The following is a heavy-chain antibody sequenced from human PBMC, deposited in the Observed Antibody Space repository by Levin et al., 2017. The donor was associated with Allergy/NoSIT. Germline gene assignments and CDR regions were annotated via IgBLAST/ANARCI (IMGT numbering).Heavy chain of an antibody. Sequence: SETLSLTCAVYGGSFSGYYWSWIRQPPGKGLEWIGEINHSGSTNYNPSLKSRVTISVDTSKNQFSLKLSSVTAADTAVYYCARGRPFDIWGQGTMVTVSS. J-gene: IGHJ3*02. CDR1: GGSFSGYY. CDR3: ARGRPFDI. V-gene: IGHV4-34*01. CDR2: INHSGST.